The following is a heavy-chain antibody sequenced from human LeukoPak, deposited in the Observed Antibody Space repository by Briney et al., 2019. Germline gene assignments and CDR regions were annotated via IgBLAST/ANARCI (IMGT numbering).Heavy chain of an antibody. Sequence: SETLSLTCTVSGGSIRNFYWTWIRQPAGKGLEWIGYIYYSGNTNYNPSLKSRVIISVDTSKNQFSLRLNSVTAADTAVYYCARLGSGWYAGVDYWGQGTLVTVSS. CDR3: ARLGSGWYAGVDY. CDR1: GGSIRNFY. V-gene: IGHV4-59*08. D-gene: IGHD6-19*01. CDR2: IYYSGNT. J-gene: IGHJ4*01.